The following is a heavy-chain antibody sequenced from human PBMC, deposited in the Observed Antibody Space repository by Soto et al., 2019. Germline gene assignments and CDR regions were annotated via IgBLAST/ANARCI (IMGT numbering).Heavy chain of an antibody. Sequence: EVQLVESGGGLIQPGGSLRLSCAASGFTVSSNYMSWVRQGPGKGLVWVSRINSDGSNTNYADSVKGRFTTSRDNAKNMLYLQMNSLRAEDTALYYCVTGWADYWGQGTLVTVSS. CDR1: GFTVSSNY. CDR3: VTGWADY. D-gene: IGHD1-26*01. J-gene: IGHJ4*02. V-gene: IGHV3-74*02. CDR2: INSDGSNT.